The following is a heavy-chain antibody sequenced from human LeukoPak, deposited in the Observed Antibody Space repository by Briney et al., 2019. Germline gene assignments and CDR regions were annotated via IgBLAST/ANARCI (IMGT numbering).Heavy chain of an antibody. CDR3: ATWDDYGDFVAFEY. CDR1: GFTFSSYS. V-gene: IGHV3-21*01. CDR2: ISSSNSYI. Sequence: GGSLRLSCAASGFTFSSYSMNWVRQAPGKGLEWVSSISSSNSYIYYADSVKGRFTISRDNAKKSVFLHMNSLRAEDTAVYFCATWDDYGDFVAFEYWGQGTLVTVSS. D-gene: IGHD4-17*01. J-gene: IGHJ4*02.